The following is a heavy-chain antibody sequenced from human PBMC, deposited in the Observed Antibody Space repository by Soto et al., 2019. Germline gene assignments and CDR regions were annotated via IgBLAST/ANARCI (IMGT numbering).Heavy chain of an antibody. CDR1: EFTFSSYS. D-gene: IGHD3-9*01. V-gene: IGHV3-7*05. CDR3: ARGRLGPFDY. Sequence: GGSLRLSCAASEFTFSSYSMSWVRQAPGKGLEWVANINQDGSEKDYVDSVKGRFTISRDNAKNSLYLQMKSLRAEDTAVYYCARGRLGPFDYWGQGTLVTVSS. CDR2: INQDGSEK. J-gene: IGHJ4*02.